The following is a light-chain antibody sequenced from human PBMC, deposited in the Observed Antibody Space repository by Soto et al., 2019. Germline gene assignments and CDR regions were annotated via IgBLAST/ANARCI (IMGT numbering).Light chain of an antibody. J-gene: IGKJ4*01. CDR2: LGS. CDR1: QSLLHSNGYNY. V-gene: IGKV2-28*01. Sequence: DLVLTQSPLSLPVTPGEPASISCTSSQSLLHSNGYNYLAWYLQKPGRSPQLLIYLGSNRASGVADRYSDGGSGTEFTLTISRVEAEDGGVYYCMQGLQPRRSFGGGTKVDI. CDR3: MQGLQPRRS.